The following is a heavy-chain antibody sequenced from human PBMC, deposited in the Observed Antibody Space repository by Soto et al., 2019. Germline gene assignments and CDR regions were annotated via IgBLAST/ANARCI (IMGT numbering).Heavy chain of an antibody. CDR2: ISSDEKIK. D-gene: IGHD6-6*01. Sequence: GGSLRLSCVASGFIFSNFGMHWVRQAPGKGLEWVAVISSDEKIKQYADSVRGRFAISRDNSKNTLYLQMTSLRAEDTAIYYCARGLRSVLDYWGQGTLVTVSS. CDR3: ARGLRSVLDY. J-gene: IGHJ4*02. CDR1: GFIFSNFG. V-gene: IGHV3-33*01.